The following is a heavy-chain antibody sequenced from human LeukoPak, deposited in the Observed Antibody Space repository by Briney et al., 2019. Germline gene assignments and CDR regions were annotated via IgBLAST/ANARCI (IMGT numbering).Heavy chain of an antibody. Sequence: PSQTLSLTCAVSGGSISSGGYSWSWIRQPPGKGLEWIGFIYYSESTYYNPSLKSRVTISVDRSKNQVSLKLSSVTAADTAVFYCARGGTVIDAFDIWGQGTMVTVSS. CDR2: IYYSEST. CDR1: GGSISSGGYS. J-gene: IGHJ3*02. D-gene: IGHD4-17*01. CDR3: ARGGTVIDAFDI. V-gene: IGHV4-30-2*01.